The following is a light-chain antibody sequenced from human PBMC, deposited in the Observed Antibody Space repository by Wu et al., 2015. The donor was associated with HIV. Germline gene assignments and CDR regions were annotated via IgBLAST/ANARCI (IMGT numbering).Light chain of an antibody. J-gene: IGKJ1*01. CDR3: QHYGNSLWT. V-gene: IGKV3-20*01. CDR1: QSVTSPY. Sequence: EIVLTQSPATLSLSPGDRATLSCRASQSVTSPYLAWYQQTPGQAPRLLIYGASSRATGIPDRFSGSGSGTDFTLTISRLEPEDFAVYYCQHYGNSLWTFGQGTKVEIK. CDR2: GAS.